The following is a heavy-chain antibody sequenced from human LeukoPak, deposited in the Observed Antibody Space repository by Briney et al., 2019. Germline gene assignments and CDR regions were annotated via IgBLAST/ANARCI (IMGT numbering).Heavy chain of an antibody. Sequence: GGSLRLSCAASGFTFSYYAMSWVRQAPGKGLEWVSVISDSGTDTSYADSGRGRFTISRDNSKNTLYLQMNSLRAEDTAVYYCAKTDCTSSSCYTIDYWGQGTLVTVSS. V-gene: IGHV3-23*01. CDR1: GFTFSYYA. CDR2: ISDSGTDT. D-gene: IGHD2-2*02. J-gene: IGHJ4*02. CDR3: AKTDCTSSSCYTIDY.